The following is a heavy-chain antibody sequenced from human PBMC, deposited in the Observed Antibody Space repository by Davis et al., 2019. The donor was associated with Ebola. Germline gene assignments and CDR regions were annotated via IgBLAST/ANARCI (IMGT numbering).Heavy chain of an antibody. CDR1: GSTFTTYW. Sequence: GESLKTSCQCSGSTFTTYWIRLVRQMPGTGLEWIVVIYPGDSNTRYSPSFQGQVTIPADKSIRTAYLQWSSLKASDTAMYYCARHIDSSSKSHYYYYMDVWGKGTTVTVS. CDR3: ARHIDSSSKSHYYYYMDV. J-gene: IGHJ6*03. CDR2: IYPGDSNT. D-gene: IGHD6-6*01. V-gene: IGHV5-51*01.